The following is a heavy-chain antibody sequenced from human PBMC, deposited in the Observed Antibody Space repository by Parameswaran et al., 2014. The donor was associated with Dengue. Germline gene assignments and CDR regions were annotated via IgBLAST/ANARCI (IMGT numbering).Heavy chain of an antibody. D-gene: IGHD4-11*01. Sequence: GSLRLSCAASGFTFSNAWMSWVRQAPGKGLEWVGRIKSKTDGGTTDYAAPVKGRFTISRDDSKNTLYLQMNSLKTEDTAVYYCTTDNPLQLGYYGMDVWGQGTTVTVSS. CDR2: IKSKTDGGTT. CDR1: GFTFSNAW. CDR3: TTDNPLQLGYYGMDV. V-gene: IGHV3-15*01. J-gene: IGHJ6*02.